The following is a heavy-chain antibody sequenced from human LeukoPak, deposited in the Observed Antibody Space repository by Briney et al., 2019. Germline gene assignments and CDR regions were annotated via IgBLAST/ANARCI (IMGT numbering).Heavy chain of an antibody. CDR2: IYHSGST. CDR1: GGSISSSNW. V-gene: IGHV4-4*02. CDR3: ARDAYYYDSSGYYYYGMDV. J-gene: IGHJ6*02. D-gene: IGHD3-22*01. Sequence: PSGTLSLTCAVSGGSISSSNWWRWVRPPPGKGLEGIGEIYHSGSTNYNPSLKSRVTISVDKSKNQFSLKMSSVTAADTAVYYCARDAYYYDSSGYYYYGMDVWGQGTTVTVSS.